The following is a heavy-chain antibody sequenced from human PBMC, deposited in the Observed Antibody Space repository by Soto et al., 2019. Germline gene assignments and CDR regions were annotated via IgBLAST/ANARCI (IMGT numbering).Heavy chain of an antibody. CDR2: ISGSGGST. D-gene: IGHD6-19*01. J-gene: IGHJ4*01. CDR3: GKDRARSPHDC. CDR1: GFTLSSYA. Sequence: EVQLLESGGGLVQPGGSLRLSCAASGFTLSSYAMSWVRQAPGKGLEWVSTISGSGGSTYYADSVKGRFTISRDNSKNALYLQTNRLKAEDTAVYYCGKDRARSPHDCWGHGTLVNLS. V-gene: IGHV3-23*01.